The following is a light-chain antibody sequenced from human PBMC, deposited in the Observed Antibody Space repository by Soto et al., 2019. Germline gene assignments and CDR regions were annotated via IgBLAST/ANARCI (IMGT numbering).Light chain of an antibody. Sequence: QSVLTQPASVSGSPGQSITISCTGASSDVGDYNYVSWYQHHPGKAPKLLIYEVNNRPSGVSDRFSGSKSGNVASLTISWLQDEDEADYYCSSYTSSSTYVFGTGTKLTVL. CDR3: SSYTSSSTYV. J-gene: IGLJ1*01. CDR1: SSDVGDYNY. V-gene: IGLV2-14*01. CDR2: EVN.